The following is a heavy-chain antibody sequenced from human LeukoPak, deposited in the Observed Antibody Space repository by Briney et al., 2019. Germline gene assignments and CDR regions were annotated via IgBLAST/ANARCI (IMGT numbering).Heavy chain of an antibody. J-gene: IGHJ4*02. Sequence: GGSLRLSCAASGFTFSIYSMTWVRQAPGKGLQWVSSISSSGSYIYYADSVKGRFTISRDNAKNSLYLQIHSLRAEDTAIYYCARDLRIVSGSYLDYWGQGTLVTVSS. CDR1: GFTFSIYS. V-gene: IGHV3-21*01. D-gene: IGHD1-26*01. CDR2: ISSSGSYI. CDR3: ARDLRIVSGSYLDY.